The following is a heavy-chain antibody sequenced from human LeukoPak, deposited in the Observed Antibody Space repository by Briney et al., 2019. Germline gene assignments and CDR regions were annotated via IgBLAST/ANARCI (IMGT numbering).Heavy chain of an antibody. CDR3: ARGRSSDFDY. Sequence: SETLSLTCTVSGGSISSYYWSWIRQPPGKGLEWIGYIYYSGSTYYNPSLKSRVTISVDTSKNQFSLKLSSVTAADTAVYYCARGRSSDFDYWGQGTLVTVSS. J-gene: IGHJ4*02. V-gene: IGHV4-59*04. CDR2: IYYSGST. CDR1: GGSISSYY.